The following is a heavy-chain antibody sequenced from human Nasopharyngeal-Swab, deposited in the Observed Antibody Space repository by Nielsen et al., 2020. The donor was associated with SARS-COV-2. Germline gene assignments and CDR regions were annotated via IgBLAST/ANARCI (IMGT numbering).Heavy chain of an antibody. J-gene: IGHJ6*02. CDR2: SRNKANSYTT. V-gene: IGHV3-72*01. D-gene: IGHD6-6*01. Sequence: GESLKISCAASGFTFSAHYMDWVRQAPGKGLEWVGRSRNKANSYTTEYAASVKGRFTISRDDSKNSLYLQMSSLRTEDTALYYCAKDAASSSSHYYGMDVWGQGTTVTVSS. CDR1: GFTFSAHY. CDR3: AKDAASSSSHYYGMDV.